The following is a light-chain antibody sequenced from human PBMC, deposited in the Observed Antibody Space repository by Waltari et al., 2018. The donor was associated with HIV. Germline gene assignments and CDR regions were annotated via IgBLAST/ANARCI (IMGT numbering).Light chain of an antibody. CDR1: QNIDANY. J-gene: IGKJ1*01. Sequence: IVLTQSPGTLSLSPGERATLSCRASQNIDANYLVWYQQKPGQAPRLLMSGASTRPTGIPDRFSGSGSGTDFTLTINRLEPEDFAVYYCQQYGASACTFGHGTQVEIK. CDR3: QQYGASACT. CDR2: GAS. V-gene: IGKV3-20*01.